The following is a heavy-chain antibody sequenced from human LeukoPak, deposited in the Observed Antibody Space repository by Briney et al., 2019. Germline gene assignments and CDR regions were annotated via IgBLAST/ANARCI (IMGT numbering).Heavy chain of an antibody. J-gene: IGHJ6*02. Sequence: PGGSLRLSCAASGFTFSDYYMSWIRQAPGKGLEWVSYISSSGSTIYYADSVKGRFTISRDNAKNSLYLQMNSLRAEDTAVYYCARVGETGHYDFWSGYSGYYYYGMDVWGQGTTVTVSS. D-gene: IGHD3-3*01. CDR3: ARVGETGHYDFWSGYSGYYYYGMDV. V-gene: IGHV3-11*01. CDR2: ISSSGSTI. CDR1: GFTFSDYY.